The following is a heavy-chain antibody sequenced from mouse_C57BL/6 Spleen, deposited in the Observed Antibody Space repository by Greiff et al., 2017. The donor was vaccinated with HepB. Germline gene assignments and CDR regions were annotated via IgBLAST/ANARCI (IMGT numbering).Heavy chain of an antibody. Sequence: EVKLVESGAELVRPGASVKLSCTASGFNIKDDYMHWVKQRPEQGLEWIGWIDPENGDTEYASKFQGKATITADTSSNTAYLQLSSLTSEDTAVYYCTTGELGRGFAYWGQGTLVTVSA. D-gene: IGHD4-1*01. CDR2: IDPENGDT. CDR3: TTGELGRGFAY. J-gene: IGHJ3*01. V-gene: IGHV14-4*01. CDR1: GFNIKDDY.